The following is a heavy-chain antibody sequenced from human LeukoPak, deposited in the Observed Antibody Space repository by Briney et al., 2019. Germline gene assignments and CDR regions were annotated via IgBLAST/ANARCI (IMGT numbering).Heavy chain of an antibody. Sequence: GGSLRLSCAASGFTFSSFAMSWVRQAPGKGLEWVSGISDSGGYTYYADSVKGRFTISRDNSKNTLYLHMNSLRAEDTAVYYCARDAYYYDSSGPPFDYWGQGTLVTVSS. CDR2: ISDSGGYT. CDR3: ARDAYYYDSSGPPFDY. V-gene: IGHV3-23*01. CDR1: GFTFSSFA. D-gene: IGHD3-22*01. J-gene: IGHJ4*02.